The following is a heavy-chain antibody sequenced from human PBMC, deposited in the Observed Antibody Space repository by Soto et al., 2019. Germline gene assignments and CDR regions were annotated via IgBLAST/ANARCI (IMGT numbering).Heavy chain of an antibody. CDR2: IWYDGSNK. V-gene: IGHV3-33*01. J-gene: IGHJ4*02. D-gene: IGHD6-19*01. CDR1: GFTFSSYG. CDR3: ARSSVAGTCFDY. Sequence: QVQLVESGGGVVQPGRSLRLSCAASGFTFSSYGMHWVRQAPGKGLELVAVIWYDGSNKYYADSVKGRFTISRDNSKNTLYLQMNSLRAEATAVYYCARSSVAGTCFDYWGQGTLVTVSS.